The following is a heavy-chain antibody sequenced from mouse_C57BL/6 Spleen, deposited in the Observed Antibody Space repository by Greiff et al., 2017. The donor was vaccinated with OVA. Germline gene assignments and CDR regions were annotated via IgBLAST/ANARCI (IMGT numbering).Heavy chain of an antibody. Sequence: QVHLQQPGAELVMPGASVKLSCKASGYTFTSYWMHWVKQRPGQGLEWIGELDPSDSYTNYNQKFKGKSTLTVDKSSSTAYMQLSSLTSEDSAVYYCARRLRPDYYAMDYWGQGTSVTVSS. V-gene: IGHV1-69*01. CDR2: LDPSDSYT. CDR1: GYTFTSYW. D-gene: IGHD1-2*01. CDR3: ARRLRPDYYAMDY. J-gene: IGHJ4*01.